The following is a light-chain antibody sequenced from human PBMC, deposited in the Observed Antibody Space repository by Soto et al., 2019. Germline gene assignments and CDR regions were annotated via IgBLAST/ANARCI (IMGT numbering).Light chain of an antibody. Sequence: EIVMTQSPATLSVSPGERATLSCRASQSISSNLAWYQQKPGQAPRLLMFRTSSRATGFPARFSGSGSGTDFTLTISSLQPEDFATYYCQQAKSFSRTFGGGTKVDIK. CDR3: QQAKSFSRT. J-gene: IGKJ4*01. V-gene: IGKV3-15*01. CDR2: RTS. CDR1: QSISSN.